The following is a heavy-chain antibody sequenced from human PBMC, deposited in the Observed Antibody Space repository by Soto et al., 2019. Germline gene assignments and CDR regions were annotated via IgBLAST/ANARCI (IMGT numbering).Heavy chain of an antibody. Sequence: PSQTLSLTCAISGDSVSSNSAAWNWIRQSPSRGLEWLGRTYYRSRWYNDYAVSVKSRITVNPDTSKNQFSLHLNSVTPEDTAVYYCARERKGYCSGGSCYRWFDYWGQGTLVTVSS. J-gene: IGHJ4*02. V-gene: IGHV6-1*01. CDR3: ARERKGYCSGGSCYRWFDY. D-gene: IGHD2-15*01. CDR2: TYYRSRWYN. CDR1: GDSVSSNSAA.